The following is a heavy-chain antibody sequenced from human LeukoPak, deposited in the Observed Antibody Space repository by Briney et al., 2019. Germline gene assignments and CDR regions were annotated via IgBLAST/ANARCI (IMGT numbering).Heavy chain of an antibody. CDR1: EFTFNNYW. Sequence: GGSLRLSCAASEFTFNNYWMSWVRQAPGKGLEWVANIKQDGSEKYYVDSVKGRFTISRDNAKNSLYLQMNSLRAEDTAVYYCARDWGYGTLDYWGQGTLVTVSS. J-gene: IGHJ4*02. CDR2: IKQDGSEK. CDR3: ARDWGYGTLDY. V-gene: IGHV3-7*01. D-gene: IGHD1-7*01.